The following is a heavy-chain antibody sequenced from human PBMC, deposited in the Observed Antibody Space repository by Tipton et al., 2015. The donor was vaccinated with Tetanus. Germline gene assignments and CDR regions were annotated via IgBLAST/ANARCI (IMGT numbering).Heavy chain of an antibody. J-gene: IGHJ5*02. D-gene: IGHD3-10*01. Sequence: LRLSCTVSGGSISSGGYYWSWIRQHPGKGLEWIGYIYYSGSTYYNPSLKSRVTISVDTSKNQFSLKLSSVTAADTAVYYCARGPITMVRGGAFDPWGQGTLVTVSS. CDR2: IYYSGST. V-gene: IGHV4-31*02. CDR3: ARGPITMVRGGAFDP. CDR1: GGSISSGGYY.